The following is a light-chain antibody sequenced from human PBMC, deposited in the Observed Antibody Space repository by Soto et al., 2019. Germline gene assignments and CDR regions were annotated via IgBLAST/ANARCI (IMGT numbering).Light chain of an antibody. CDR2: LNSDGSH. J-gene: IGLJ2*01. Sequence: QPVLAQSPSASASLGASVKLTCTLSSGHSTYVIAWHQQQPEKGPRYLMKLNSDGSHTKGDGIPERFSGSSSGAERYLSISSLQSEDEADYYCQSWDTGIHRVFGGGTKVTVL. CDR3: QSWDTGIHRV. CDR1: SGHSTYV. V-gene: IGLV4-69*01.